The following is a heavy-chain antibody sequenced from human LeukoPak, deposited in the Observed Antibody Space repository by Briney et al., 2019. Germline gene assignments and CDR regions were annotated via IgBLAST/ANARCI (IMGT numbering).Heavy chain of an antibody. CDR2: IYYSGST. D-gene: IGHD2-2*02. V-gene: IGHV4-34*01. J-gene: IGHJ5*02. CDR1: GFTFCDYY. CDR3: ARDRRWEDAATPGDWFDP. Sequence: AGGSLRLSCAASGFTFCDYYMSWIRQAPGKGREWVGGIYYSGSTYDNPSLKSRVTISVDTSKNQFSLKLSSVTAADTAVYYCARDRRWEDAATPGDWFDPWGQGTLVAVSS.